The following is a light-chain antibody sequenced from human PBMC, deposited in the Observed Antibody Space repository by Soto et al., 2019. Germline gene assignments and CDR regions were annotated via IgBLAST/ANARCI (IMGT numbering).Light chain of an antibody. Sequence: EIVLTQSPGTLSLSPGERATLSCRASQSVSSSYLAWYQQKPGQAPSLLIYGASSRANGIPDRFSGSGSGTDFTLTISRLEPEDFAVYYCQQYGSFGGGTKVEIK. CDR1: QSVSSSY. CDR2: GAS. CDR3: QQYGS. V-gene: IGKV3-20*01. J-gene: IGKJ4*01.